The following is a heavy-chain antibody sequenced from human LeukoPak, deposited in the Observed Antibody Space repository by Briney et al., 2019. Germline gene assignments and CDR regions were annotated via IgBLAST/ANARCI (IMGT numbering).Heavy chain of an antibody. J-gene: IGHJ4*02. CDR2: INHSGST. CDR3: ARNRGFDY. Sequence: PSETLSLTCAVYGGSFSGYYWSWIRQPPGKGLEWIGEINHSGSTNYNPPLKSRVTISVDTSKNQFSLELSSVSAADRAVYYCARNRGFDYWGQGTLVTVSS. V-gene: IGHV4-34*01. CDR1: GGSFSGYY. D-gene: IGHD1-14*01.